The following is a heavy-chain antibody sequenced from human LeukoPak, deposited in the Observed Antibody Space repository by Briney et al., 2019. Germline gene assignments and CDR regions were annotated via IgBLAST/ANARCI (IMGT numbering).Heavy chain of an antibody. V-gene: IGHV1-2*02. D-gene: IGHD3-10*01. CDR3: ARGTYYYGSGSYY. J-gene: IGHJ4*02. CDR2: INPNSGGT. Sequence: ASVKVSCKASGYTFTGYYMHWVRQAPGQGLEWMGWINPNSGGTNYAQKFQGRVTMTRDTSISTAYMELSRLRSDDTAVYYCARGTYYYGSGSYYWGQGTLVTVSS. CDR1: GYTFTGYY.